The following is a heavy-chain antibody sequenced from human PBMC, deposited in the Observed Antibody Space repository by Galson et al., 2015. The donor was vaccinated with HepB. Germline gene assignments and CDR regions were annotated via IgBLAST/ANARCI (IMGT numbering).Heavy chain of an antibody. Sequence: SPRLSCAASGFTFSSYWMHWVRQAPGKGLVWVSRINSDGSSTSYADSVKGRFTISRDNAKNTLYLQMNSLRAEDTAVYYCARDTSPPTTVEYWYFDLWGRGTLVTVSS. J-gene: IGHJ2*01. CDR1: GFTFSSYW. CDR2: INSDGSST. D-gene: IGHD4-23*01. V-gene: IGHV3-74*01. CDR3: ARDTSPPTTVEYWYFDL.